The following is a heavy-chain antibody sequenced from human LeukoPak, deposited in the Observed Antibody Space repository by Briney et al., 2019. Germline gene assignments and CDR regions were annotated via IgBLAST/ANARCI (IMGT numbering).Heavy chain of an antibody. V-gene: IGHV3-23*01. CDR2: ISGSGGST. J-gene: IGHJ3*02. CDR3: ARSADSGRGSGYYPDDAFDI. Sequence: GGSLRLSCAASGFTFSSYAMSWVRQAPGKGLEWVSAISGSGGSTYYADSVKGRFTISRDNSKNTLYLQMNSLRAEDTAVYYCARSADSGRGSGYYPDDAFDIWGQGTMVTVSS. D-gene: IGHD3-22*01. CDR1: GFTFSSYA.